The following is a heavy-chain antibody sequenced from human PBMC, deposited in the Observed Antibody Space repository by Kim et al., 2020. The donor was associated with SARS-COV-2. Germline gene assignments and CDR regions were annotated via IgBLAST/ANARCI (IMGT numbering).Heavy chain of an antibody. Sequence: GGSLRLSCAASGFTFSSYGMHWVRQAPGKGLEWVAVIWYDGSNKYYADSVKGRFTISRDNSKNTLYLQMNSLRAEDTAVYYCAKDIALYSSGYFDYWGQGTLVTVSS. CDR2: IWYDGSNK. CDR1: GFTFSSYG. CDR3: AKDIALYSSGYFDY. J-gene: IGHJ4*02. V-gene: IGHV3-33*06. D-gene: IGHD6-19*01.